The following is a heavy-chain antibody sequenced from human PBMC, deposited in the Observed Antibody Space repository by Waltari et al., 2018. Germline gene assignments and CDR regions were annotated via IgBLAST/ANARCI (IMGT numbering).Heavy chain of an antibody. J-gene: IGHJ4*02. CDR3: ARRDDPAYYYDSSGYYYNY. CDR1: GGSISRSSYY. Sequence: QLQLQESGPGLVKPSETLSLTCTVSGGSISRSSYYWGWIRQPPGKGLEWIGSIYYSGSTYYNPSLKSRVTISVDTSKNQFSLKLSSVTAADTAVYYCARRDDPAYYYDSSGYYYNYWGQGTLVTVSS. D-gene: IGHD3-22*01. CDR2: IYYSGST. V-gene: IGHV4-39*01.